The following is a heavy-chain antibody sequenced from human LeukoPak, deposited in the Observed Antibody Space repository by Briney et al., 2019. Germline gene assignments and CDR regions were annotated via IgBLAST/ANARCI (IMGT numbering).Heavy chain of an antibody. Sequence: PGGSLKLSCAASGFTFSGSAMHWVRQASEKGLEWVGRIRSKANNYATAYAASVKGRFTISRDNSKNTLYLQMNSLRAEDTAVYYCAKYTRIAARGYAEYFQHWGQGTLVTVSS. D-gene: IGHD6-6*01. CDR2: IRSKANNYAT. V-gene: IGHV3-73*01. CDR1: GFTFSGSA. J-gene: IGHJ1*01. CDR3: AKYTRIAARGYAEYFQH.